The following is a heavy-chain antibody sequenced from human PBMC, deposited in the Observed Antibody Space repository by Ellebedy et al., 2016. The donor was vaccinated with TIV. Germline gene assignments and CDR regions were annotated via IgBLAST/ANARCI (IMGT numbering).Heavy chain of an antibody. V-gene: IGHV3-21*01. CDR2: ISSSGTFI. CDR1: GFTFNYYS. D-gene: IGHD3-16*01. Sequence: GESLKISCAASGFTFNYYSMNWVRQAPGKGLEWVSSISSSGTFIYYGDSMKSRFTISRDNAKNSLYLQMNSLGAEDTAVYYCARDSSTSRLGFDLDYWGQGTLVTVSS. J-gene: IGHJ4*02. CDR3: ARDSSTSRLGFDLDY.